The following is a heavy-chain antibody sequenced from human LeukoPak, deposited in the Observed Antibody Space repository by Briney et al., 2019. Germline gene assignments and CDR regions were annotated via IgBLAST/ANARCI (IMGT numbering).Heavy chain of an antibody. V-gene: IGHV1-8*01. CDR3: ARGRPGPAGAGTYDF. CDR1: EYTFTTSD. D-gene: IGHD6-13*01. Sequence: ASVKVSCKASEYTFTTSDINWVRQATGQGLEWMGWMNPNTGKTGSAQRFQGRLTMTQNTSTSTAYLEVTGLGFEDTGIYYCARGRPGPAGAGTYDFWGQGTLITVSS. CDR2: MNPNTGKT. J-gene: IGHJ4*02.